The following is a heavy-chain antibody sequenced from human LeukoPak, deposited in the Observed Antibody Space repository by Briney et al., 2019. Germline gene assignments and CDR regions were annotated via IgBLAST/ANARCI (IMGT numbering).Heavy chain of an antibody. CDR3: ARGYSSSFKRYFDY. D-gene: IGHD6-13*01. V-gene: IGHV1-2*02. Sequence: GASVKVSCKASGYTFTGYYIHRVRQAPGQGLEWMGWINPNSGATNYAQNFQGRVTMARDTSISTTYMELSRLRSDDTAVYYCARGYSSSFKRYFDYWGQGALVTVSS. CDR1: GYTFTGYY. J-gene: IGHJ4*02. CDR2: INPNSGAT.